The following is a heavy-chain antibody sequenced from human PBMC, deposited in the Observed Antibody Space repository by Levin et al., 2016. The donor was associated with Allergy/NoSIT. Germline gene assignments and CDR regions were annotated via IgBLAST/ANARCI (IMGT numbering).Heavy chain of an antibody. V-gene: IGHV3-49*03. D-gene: IGHD6-19*01. Sequence: GESLKISCTASGFTFGDYAMSWFRQAPGKGLEWVGFIRSKAYGGTTEYAASVKGRFTISRDDSKSIAYLQMNSLKTEDTAVYYCTRHQVAVANYYYGMDVWGQGTTVTVSS. J-gene: IGHJ6*02. CDR2: IRSKAYGGTT. CDR1: GFTFGDYA. CDR3: TRHQVAVANYYYGMDV.